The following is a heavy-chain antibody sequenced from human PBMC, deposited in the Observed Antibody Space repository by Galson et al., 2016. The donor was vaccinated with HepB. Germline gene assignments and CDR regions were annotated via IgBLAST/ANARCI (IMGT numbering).Heavy chain of an antibody. V-gene: IGHV5-51*01. CDR3: ARLAIGGHIVVVTSPCDS. D-gene: IGHD2-21*02. CDR2: MSPGDSDA. CDR1: GYTFTNFW. Sequence: QSGAEVKKPGESLKISCRASGYTFTNFWIGWVRQMPGKDLEWVGIMSPGDSDARYSPSFQGQVTMSADKSISTAYLQWSSLKASDTAIYYCARLAIGGHIVVVTSPCDSWGRGTLVTVSA. J-gene: IGHJ5*01.